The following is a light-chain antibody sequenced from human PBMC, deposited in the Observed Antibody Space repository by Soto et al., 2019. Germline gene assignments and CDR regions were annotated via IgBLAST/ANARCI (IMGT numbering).Light chain of an antibody. V-gene: IGKV3-11*01. CDR3: QRRGNWIT. J-gene: IGKJ5*01. Sequence: EIVLTQSPATLSLSPGERATLSCRASQSVSSYLAWYQQKPGQAPRLLIYDASNRATGIPARFSGSGSGTDLTLTISSLEPDDFAIYYCQRRGNWITFGQGTRLEIK. CDR2: DAS. CDR1: QSVSSY.